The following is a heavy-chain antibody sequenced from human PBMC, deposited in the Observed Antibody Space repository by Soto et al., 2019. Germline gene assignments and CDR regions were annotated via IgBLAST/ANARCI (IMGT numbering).Heavy chain of an antibody. J-gene: IGHJ6*03. CDR3: ARDREDDDRAFYYYMDV. Sequence: QVQLVESGGGVVQPGRSLRLSCAASGFTFSSHGMHWVRQAPGKGLEWVAVVWYDGSNKYYADSVKGRFTISRDNSMNTLYLQMNTLRADDTAVYYCARDREDDDRAFYYYMDVWGKGTTVTVS. V-gene: IGHV3-33*01. CDR2: VWYDGSNK. CDR1: GFTFSSHG. D-gene: IGHD1-26*01.